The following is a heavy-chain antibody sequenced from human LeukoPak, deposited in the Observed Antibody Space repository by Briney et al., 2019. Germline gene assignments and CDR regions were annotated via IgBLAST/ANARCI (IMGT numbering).Heavy chain of an antibody. CDR3: ARAPYSSSFFDY. V-gene: IGHV4-34*01. CDR1: GGSFSGYY. Sequence: PSETLSLTCAVYGGSFSGYYWGWIRQPPGKGLEWIGEINHSGSTNYNPSLKSRVTISVDTSKNQFSLKLSSVTAADTAVYYCARAPYSSSFFDYWGQGTLVTVSS. D-gene: IGHD6-13*01. J-gene: IGHJ4*02. CDR2: INHSGST.